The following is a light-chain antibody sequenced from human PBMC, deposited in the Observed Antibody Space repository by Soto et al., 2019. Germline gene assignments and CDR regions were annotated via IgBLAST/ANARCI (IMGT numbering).Light chain of an antibody. J-gene: IGKJ1*01. CDR1: QSISIW. V-gene: IGKV1-5*03. Sequence: DIQMTQSPSTLSASVGDRVAITCRASQSISIWLAWYQQKPGNAPKLLIYKASSLESGVPSRFSGSGSGTEFTLTISSLQHDDFATYYCQQYNDYSWTFGQGTKVEIK. CDR2: KAS. CDR3: QQYNDYSWT.